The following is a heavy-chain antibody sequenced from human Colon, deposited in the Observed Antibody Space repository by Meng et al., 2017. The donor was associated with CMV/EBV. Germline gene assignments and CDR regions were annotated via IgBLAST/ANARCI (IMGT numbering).Heavy chain of an antibody. CDR3: ARGTPVKYFDY. V-gene: IGHV3-53*01. Sequence: GSLRLSCGASGFIVSNTAMSWVRQAPGKGLEWVSVMYSGGTTYYADSVKGRFTISRDQSKNTLLLQMNRLRAEDTAVYYCARGTPVKYFDYWGQGTLVTVSS. CDR2: MYSGGTT. CDR1: GFIVSNTA. D-gene: IGHD4-17*01. J-gene: IGHJ4*02.